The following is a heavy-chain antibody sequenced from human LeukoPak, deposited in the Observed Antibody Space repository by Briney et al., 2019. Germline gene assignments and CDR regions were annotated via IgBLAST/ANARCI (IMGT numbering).Heavy chain of an antibody. CDR2: IHYTGST. CDR1: GDSINSGAYY. D-gene: IGHD3-9*01. V-gene: IGHV4-31*03. CDR3: AKILTGYYDAFDI. J-gene: IGHJ3*02. Sequence: SETLSLTCTVSGDSINSGAYYWTWIRQHPGRGLEWIGYIHYTGSTYYNPSLGSRITMSVDTSKNQFYLRLTSVTAADTAVYYCAKILTGYYDAFDIWGQGTMVTVSS.